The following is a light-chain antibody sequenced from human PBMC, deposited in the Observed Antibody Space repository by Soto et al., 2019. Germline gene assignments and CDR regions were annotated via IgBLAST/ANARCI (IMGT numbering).Light chain of an antibody. J-gene: IGLJ2*01. V-gene: IGLV2-23*02. CDR1: SSDVGSYNL. Sequence: QSVLTQPASVSGSPGQSITISCTGTSSDVGSYNLVSWYQQHPGKAPKLMIYEVSKRPSGVSNRFSGSKSGNTASLTISGLQAEDEADYYCCSYVGSSLGVFGGGTQLTVL. CDR3: CSYVGSSLGV. CDR2: EVS.